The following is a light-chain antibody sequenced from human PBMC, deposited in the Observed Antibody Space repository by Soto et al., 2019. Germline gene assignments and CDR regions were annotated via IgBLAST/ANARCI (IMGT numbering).Light chain of an antibody. CDR3: QQAYSFPLT. J-gene: IGKJ4*01. V-gene: IGKV1-12*01. CDR1: RGISSW. Sequence: DIQMTQSPSSVSASVGDTVTITCRASRGISSWLAWYQQKPGKAPKLLIYAASSLQAGVPSRFRGSGYGTDFTLTITSLQPEDFATSSCQQAYSFPLTFGGGTKVEIK. CDR2: AAS.